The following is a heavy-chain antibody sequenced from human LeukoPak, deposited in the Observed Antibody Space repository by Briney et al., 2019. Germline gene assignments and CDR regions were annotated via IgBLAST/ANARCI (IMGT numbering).Heavy chain of an antibody. CDR1: GGSVSSGSYY. CDR3: ARDKRYSSGTAYYFDY. D-gene: IGHD6-19*01. Sequence: SETLSLTCTVSGGSVSSGSYYWSWIRQPPGKGLKWIGYIYYSGSTNYNPSLKSRVTISVDTSKNQFSLKLSSVTAADTAVYYCARDKRYSSGTAYYFDYWGQGTLVTVSS. J-gene: IGHJ4*02. V-gene: IGHV4-61*01. CDR2: IYYSGST.